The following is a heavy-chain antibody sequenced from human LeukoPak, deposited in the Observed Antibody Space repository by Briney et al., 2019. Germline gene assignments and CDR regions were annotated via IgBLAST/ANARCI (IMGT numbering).Heavy chain of an antibody. CDR2: IYTSGST. V-gene: IGHV4-4*07. Sequence: PSETLSPTSTVSAASITGYYWSWIWQPAGKGLEWVGRIYTSGSTKYMSSLKSRVTMSVDTSKNQFSLKLRPVTAADTAVYYCARGAKDSSGYYSQGAFDIWGQGTMVTVSS. J-gene: IGHJ3*02. CDR1: AASITGYY. CDR3: ARGAKDSSGYYSQGAFDI. D-gene: IGHD3-22*01.